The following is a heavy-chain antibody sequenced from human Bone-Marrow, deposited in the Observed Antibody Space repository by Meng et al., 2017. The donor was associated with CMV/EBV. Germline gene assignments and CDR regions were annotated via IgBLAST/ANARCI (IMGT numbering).Heavy chain of an antibody. CDR3: ARVGYYDSSGYAPTGD. J-gene: IGHJ4*02. CDR2: ISSSGSTI. CDR1: VTFSDYY. D-gene: IGHD3-22*01. V-gene: IGHV3-11*04. Sequence: VTFSDYYLSWIRQAPGKGLGWVSYISSSGSTIYYADSVKGRFTISRDNAKNSLYLQMNSLRAEDTAVYYCARVGYYDSSGYAPTGDWGQGTLVTVSS.